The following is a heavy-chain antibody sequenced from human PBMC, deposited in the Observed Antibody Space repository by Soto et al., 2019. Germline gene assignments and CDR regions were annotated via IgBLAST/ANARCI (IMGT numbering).Heavy chain of an antibody. CDR3: ARHAYDFWSGHPNPRYYYGMDV. CDR2: IYSGDSNT. D-gene: IGHD3-3*01. CDR1: GYSFTSYW. Sequence: GESLKISCKGSGYSFTSYWIGWVRQMPGKGLEWMGIIYSGDSNTRYSPSLQGQVTISVDKSISTAYLHWSSLKATDTAMYYCARHAYDFWSGHPNPRYYYGMDVWGQGTTVTVSS. J-gene: IGHJ6*02. V-gene: IGHV5-51*01.